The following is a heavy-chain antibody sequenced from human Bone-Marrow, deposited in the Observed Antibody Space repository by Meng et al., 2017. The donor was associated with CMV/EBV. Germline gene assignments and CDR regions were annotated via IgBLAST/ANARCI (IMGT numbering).Heavy chain of an antibody. CDR2: IYPGDSDT. CDR3: ARSYDTSGSAYYFDY. CDR1: GSSFTPYW. D-gene: IGHD3-22*01. J-gene: IGHJ4*02. V-gene: IGHV5-51*01. Sequence: SGSSFTPYWIGWVRQMPGKGLEWMGLIYPGDSDTRYSPSFQGQVTISADKSISTAYLQWSSLKASDTAMYYCARSYDTSGSAYYFDYWGQGTLVTVSS.